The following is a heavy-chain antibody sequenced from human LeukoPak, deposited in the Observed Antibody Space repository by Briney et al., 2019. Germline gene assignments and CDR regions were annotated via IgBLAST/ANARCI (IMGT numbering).Heavy chain of an antibody. J-gene: IGHJ6*02. Sequence: SQTLSLTCAVSGGSISSGGYSWSWIRQPPGKGLEWIGYIYHSGSTHYNPSLKSRVTISVDRSKNQFSLKLSSVTAADTAVYYCAMESLYGMDVWGQGTTVTVSS. CDR1: GGSISSGGYS. CDR2: IYHSGST. D-gene: IGHD3-3*01. CDR3: AMESLYGMDV. V-gene: IGHV4-30-2*01.